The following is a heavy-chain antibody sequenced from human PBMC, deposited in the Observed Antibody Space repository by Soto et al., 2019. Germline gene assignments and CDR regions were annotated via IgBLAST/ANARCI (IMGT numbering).Heavy chain of an antibody. CDR1: GFTFSSYG. J-gene: IGHJ2*01. Sequence: QVQLVESGGGVVQPGRSLRLSCVASGFTFSSYGMHWVRQAPDKGLEWVAVISHDGSTRYYADSVKGRFTISRDNSKNTVYLQMNSLRVEDTAVYYXXXXXXEIGYHYDIWYFDLWGRGTLVTVSS. CDR3: XXXXXEIGYHYDIWYFDL. CDR2: ISHDGSTR. V-gene: IGHV3-30*03. D-gene: IGHD3-9*01.